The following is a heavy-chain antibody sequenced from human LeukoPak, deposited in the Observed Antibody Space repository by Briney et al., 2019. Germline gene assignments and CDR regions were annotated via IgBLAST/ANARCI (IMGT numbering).Heavy chain of an antibody. J-gene: IGHJ5*02. V-gene: IGHV4-59*01. CDR3: ARNYGGYMGS. CDR1: GGSISSYY. D-gene: IGHD5-12*01. Sequence: SETLSLICAVSGGSISSYYWTWLRQPPGKALEWLGYTFFSGTTHYNPSLKSRVTISLDTSKNQFSLKLISVTAADTALYYCARNYGGYMGSWGQGTLVTVSS. CDR2: TFFSGTT.